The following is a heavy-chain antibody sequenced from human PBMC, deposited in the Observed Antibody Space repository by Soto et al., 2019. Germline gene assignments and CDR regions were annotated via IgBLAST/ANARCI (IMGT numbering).Heavy chain of an antibody. CDR2: IKTKSQGETT. D-gene: IGHD1-26*01. Sequence: EVHLVESGGGLVKPGGSLRLSCAVSGFTISSAWMNWVRQAPGKGLEWVGRIKTKSQGETTDYPAPVTGRFTISRDDSANTLSLQMNSLKIEDTAVYYCTTGSVEGSWGQGALVTVSS. V-gene: IGHV3-15*07. J-gene: IGHJ5*02. CDR3: TTGSVEGS. CDR1: GFTISSAW.